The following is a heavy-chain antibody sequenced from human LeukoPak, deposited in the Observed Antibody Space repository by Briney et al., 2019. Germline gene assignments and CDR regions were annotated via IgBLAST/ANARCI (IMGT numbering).Heavy chain of an antibody. CDR2: IYYSGST. V-gene: IGHV4-59*01. D-gene: IGHD6-13*01. J-gene: IGHJ4*02. CDR1: GASISSYY. CDR3: ASGPYPAAGTDHQFDY. Sequence: SETLSLTCTVSGASISSYYWSWIRQPPGKGLEWIGYIYYSGSTHCNPSLKSRVTISVDTSKNQFSLRLSSMTAADTAVYYCASGPYPAAGTDHQFDYWGQGTLVTVSS.